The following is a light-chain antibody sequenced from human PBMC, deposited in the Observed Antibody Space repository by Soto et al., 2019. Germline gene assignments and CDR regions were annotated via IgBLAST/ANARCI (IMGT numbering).Light chain of an antibody. V-gene: IGKV1-8*01. Sequence: AIRMTQSPSSFSASTGDRVTITCRASQSIGTYLAWYQQIPGRAPKLLIFAASTLQRGVLSRFSGSGFGTDFTLTISCLQSEDFATYYCQQYYIYPPTFGGGTKVDIK. CDR1: QSIGTY. CDR2: AAS. J-gene: IGKJ4*01. CDR3: QQYYIYPPT.